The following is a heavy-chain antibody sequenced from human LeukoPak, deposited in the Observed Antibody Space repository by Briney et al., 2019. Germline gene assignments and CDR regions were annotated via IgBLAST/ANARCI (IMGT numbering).Heavy chain of an antibody. V-gene: IGHV3-9*01. Sequence: PGRSLRLSCLASGFTFDDYAMHWVRQAPGKGLEWVSGISWNSGSIGYADSVKGRFTTSRDNAKNSLYLQMNSLRAEDTALYYCAKDIATGNRLYYFDYWGQGTLVTVSS. CDR1: GFTFDDYA. CDR2: ISWNSGSI. CDR3: AKDIATGNRLYYFDY. J-gene: IGHJ4*02. D-gene: IGHD1-14*01.